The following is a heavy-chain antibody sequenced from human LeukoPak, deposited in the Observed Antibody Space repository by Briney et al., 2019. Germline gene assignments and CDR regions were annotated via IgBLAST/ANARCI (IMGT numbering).Heavy chain of an antibody. CDR1: GGSITTTNW. CDR3: TRESGAFSPFGF. Sequence: SETLSLTCAVSGGSITTTNWWSWVRQPPGKGLEWIGEVHLSGATNYNPSLESRVSMSIDRSKNHLSLEVTSVTAADTAIYYFTRESGAFSPFGFWGQGTLLTVSS. V-gene: IGHV4-4*02. J-gene: IGHJ4*02. CDR2: VHLSGAT. D-gene: IGHD1-26*01.